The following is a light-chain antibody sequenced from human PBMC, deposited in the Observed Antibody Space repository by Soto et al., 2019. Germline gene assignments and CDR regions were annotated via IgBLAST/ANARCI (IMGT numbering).Light chain of an antibody. CDR3: QQRNIWPPVT. J-gene: IGKJ5*01. CDR2: GAF. V-gene: IGKV3-11*01. CDR1: ESVASNY. Sequence: EIVMTQSPGTLSLSPGERATLSCWASESVASNYLAWYQHKPGQPPRLLIYGAFNRAAGIPARFSGSGSGTDFTLTISSLEPEDSAVYYCQQRNIWPPVTFGQGARLEIK.